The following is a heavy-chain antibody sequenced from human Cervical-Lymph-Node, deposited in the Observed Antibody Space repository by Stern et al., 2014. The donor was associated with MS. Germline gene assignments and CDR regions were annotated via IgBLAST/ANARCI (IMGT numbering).Heavy chain of an antibody. J-gene: IGHJ5*02. Sequence: QVQLVQSGAQVKQPGASVRVSCKASGYFFTSFGVSWGRQDPGQGLEWKGWISATNGNTNYAQKFQGRVTLTRDTSTSTAYLDLRGLTSGDTAVYFCARGLAAAGLNWFDPWGQGTLVIVSS. CDR1: GYFFTSFG. D-gene: IGHD6-13*01. CDR3: ARGLAAAGLNWFDP. CDR2: ISATNGNT. V-gene: IGHV1-18*01.